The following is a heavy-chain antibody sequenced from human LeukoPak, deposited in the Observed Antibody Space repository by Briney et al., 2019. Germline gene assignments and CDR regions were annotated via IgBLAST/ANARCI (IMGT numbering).Heavy chain of an antibody. CDR2: ISSSSSTI. D-gene: IGHD4/OR15-4a*01. CDR1: GFTFSSYS. V-gene: IGHV3-48*01. Sequence: GGSLRLSCAASGFTFSSYSMNWVRQAPGKGLEWVSYISSSSSTIYYADSVKGRFTISRDNSRNTLFLQMNSLRAEDTAVYYCARRAGAYSHPYDYWGQGTLVTVSS. CDR3: ARRAGAYSHPYDY. J-gene: IGHJ4*02.